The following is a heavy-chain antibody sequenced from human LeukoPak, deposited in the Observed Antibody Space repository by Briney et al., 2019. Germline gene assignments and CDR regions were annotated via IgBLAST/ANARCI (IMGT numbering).Heavy chain of an antibody. V-gene: IGHV5-51*01. D-gene: IGHD6-13*01. CDR1: GYSFTSYW. CDR2: IYPGDSDT. J-gene: IGHJ6*02. CDR3: ARQVAAAGTGGLLLGYGMDV. Sequence: GESLKISCKGSGYSFTSYWINWVRQMPGKGLEWMGIIYPGDSDTRYSPSFQGQVTISADKSINTAYLQWSSLKASDTAIYYCARQVAAAGTGGLLLGYGMDVWGQGTTVTVSS.